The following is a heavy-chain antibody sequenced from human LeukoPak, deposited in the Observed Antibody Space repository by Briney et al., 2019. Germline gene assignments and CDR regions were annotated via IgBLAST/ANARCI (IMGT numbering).Heavy chain of an antibody. Sequence: GGSLRLSCAASGFTFSSHGMNWVRQAPGKGLEWVSGISGSGGNTYYADSVKGRFTISRDNSKNTLYLQMNSLRAEDTAVYYCARDLTLGAIPEAFDIWGQGTMVTVSS. CDR2: ISGSGGNT. J-gene: IGHJ3*02. CDR1: GFTFSSHG. D-gene: IGHD1-26*01. CDR3: ARDLTLGAIPEAFDI. V-gene: IGHV3-23*01.